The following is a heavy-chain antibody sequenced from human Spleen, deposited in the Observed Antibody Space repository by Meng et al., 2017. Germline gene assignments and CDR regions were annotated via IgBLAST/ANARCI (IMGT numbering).Heavy chain of an antibody. CDR1: GYTFTGYY. CDR3: ARDLGGGYE. J-gene: IGHJ4*02. D-gene: IGHD5-12*01. Sequence: ASVKVSCNASGYTFTGYYMHWVRQAPGQGLEWMGWINPNSGGTNYAQQFQGRVNTTRDTSISTAYMELSRLRADDTAVYYCARDLGGGYEWGQGTLVTVSS. CDR2: INPNSGGT. V-gene: IGHV1-2*02.